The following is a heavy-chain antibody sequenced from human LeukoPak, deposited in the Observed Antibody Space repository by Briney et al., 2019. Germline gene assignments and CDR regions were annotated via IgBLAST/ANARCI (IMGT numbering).Heavy chain of an antibody. CDR2: INPGNGNP. V-gene: IGHV1-3*03. J-gene: IGHJ5*02. Sequence: ASVKVSCEASGYTFTTYVIHWVRQAPGQRLEWMGCINPGNGNPKYSQEFQGRVTITRDTSASTAYMELSSLRSEDMAVYYCARGAKFRSYGSGTFSTSLPFDPWGQGTLVTVSS. CDR3: ARGAKFRSYGSGTFSTSLPFDP. D-gene: IGHD3-10*01. CDR1: GYTFTTYV.